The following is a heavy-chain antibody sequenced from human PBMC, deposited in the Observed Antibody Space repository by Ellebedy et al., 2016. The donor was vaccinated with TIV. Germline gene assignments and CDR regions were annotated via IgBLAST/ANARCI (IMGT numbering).Heavy chain of an antibody. CDR1: GFTFSSYW. J-gene: IGHJ4*02. V-gene: IGHV3-7*02. CDR3: ARGSNSGWYPY. Sequence: GESLKISCAASGFTFSSYWMSWVRQAPGKGLEWVANIKQDGSEKYYVDSVKGRFTISRDNAKNSLYLQMNSLRAEDTAVYYCARGSNSGWYPYWGQGTLVTVSS. D-gene: IGHD6-19*01. CDR2: IKQDGSEK.